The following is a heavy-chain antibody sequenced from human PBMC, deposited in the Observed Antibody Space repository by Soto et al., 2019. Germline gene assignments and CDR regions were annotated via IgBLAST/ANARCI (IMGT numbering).Heavy chain of an antibody. V-gene: IGHV3-23*01. CDR2: IRGSGGRT. D-gene: IGHD6-19*01. Sequence: HPGGPLRLSCAASGFAFDNYPMNWVRQAPGKGLEWVSAIRGSGGRTFYADSVQGRLTISRDNAKNSLYLQMNSLRAEDTALYYCAKDIAVAGTEDGVAFDIWGQGTMVTVSS. J-gene: IGHJ3*02. CDR3: AKDIAVAGTEDGVAFDI. CDR1: GFAFDNYP.